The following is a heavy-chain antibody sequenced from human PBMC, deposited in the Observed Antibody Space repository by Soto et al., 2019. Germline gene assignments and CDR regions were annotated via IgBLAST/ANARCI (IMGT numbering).Heavy chain of an antibody. V-gene: IGHV1-69*05. CDR2: ITPLFGTP. CDR3: AQTLGLAVSGPGRFDL. D-gene: IGHD6-19*01. CDR1: GGTFSRYA. Sequence: QVQLVQSGAEVKKPASSVKVSCKASGGTFSRYAISWVRQAPGQGLEWLGGITPLFGTPNYAQSFQGRLTSTXXEXTXXVYRERRSLRSEDTAVYYCAQTLGLAVSGPGRFDLWGRGTLVTVTS. J-gene: IGHJ2*01.